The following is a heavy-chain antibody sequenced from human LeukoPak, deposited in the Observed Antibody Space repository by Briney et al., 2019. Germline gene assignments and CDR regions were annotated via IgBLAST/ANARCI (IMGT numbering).Heavy chain of an antibody. CDR2: IYNSGST. V-gene: IGHV4-61*02. CDR3: ARRRAPITMIVVVLAFDI. CDR1: GGSISRGSYY. J-gene: IGHJ3*02. D-gene: IGHD3-22*01. Sequence: SETLSLTCSVSGGSISRGSYYWNWIRQPAGKGLEWMGRIYNSGSTNYNPSLKSRVTISTDMSKNQFSLKLSSVTAADTAVYYCARRRAPITMIVVVLAFDIWGQGTMVTVSS.